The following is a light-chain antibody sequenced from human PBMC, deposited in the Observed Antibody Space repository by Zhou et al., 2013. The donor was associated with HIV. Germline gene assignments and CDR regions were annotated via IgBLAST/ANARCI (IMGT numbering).Light chain of an antibody. Sequence: QSVLTQPPSVSAAPGQKITISCSGSRSKIGNNYISWYQLLPGSAPKLLIYDNDKRPSGIPDRFSGSKSGTSATLAITGLQTGDEADYYCGTWDSSLSAAYVFGSGTRVTV. V-gene: IGLV1-51*01. CDR2: DND. J-gene: IGLJ1*01. CDR3: GTWDSSLSAAYV. CDR1: RSKIGNNY.